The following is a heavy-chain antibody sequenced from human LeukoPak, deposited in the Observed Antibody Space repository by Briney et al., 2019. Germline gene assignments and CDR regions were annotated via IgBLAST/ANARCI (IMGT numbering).Heavy chain of an antibody. CDR1: GGSFSGYY. CDR2: INHSGST. CDR3: ARRTPKGTPGY. J-gene: IGHJ4*02. D-gene: IGHD1-14*01. Sequence: SETLSLTCAVYGGSFSGYYWSWIRQPPGKGLEWIGEINHSGSTNYNPSLKSRATISVDTSKNQFSLKLSSVTAADTAVYYCARRTPKGTPGYWGQGTLVTVSS. V-gene: IGHV4-34*01.